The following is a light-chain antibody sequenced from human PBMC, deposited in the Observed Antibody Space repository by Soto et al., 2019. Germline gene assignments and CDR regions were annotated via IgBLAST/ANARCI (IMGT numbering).Light chain of an antibody. CDR2: RAS. Sequence: EIVLTQSPDTLSLSPGGRATLSCRASQSVSSNLAWYQQKPGQAPRLLIQRASTRATGIPARFSGSGSGTEFTLTISSLQSEDFAVYFYQQYNNWPGTFGQGTKVDIK. CDR3: QQYNNWPGT. J-gene: IGKJ1*01. V-gene: IGKV3-15*01. CDR1: QSVSSN.